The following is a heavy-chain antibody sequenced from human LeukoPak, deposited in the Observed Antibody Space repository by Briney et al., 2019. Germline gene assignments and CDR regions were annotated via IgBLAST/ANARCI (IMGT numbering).Heavy chain of an antibody. J-gene: IGHJ4*02. CDR3: ARDKAPYYYDSSGLGAFDY. CDR2: IIPIFGTA. D-gene: IGHD3-22*01. Sequence: SVKFSCKASGGTFSSYAISWVRQAPGQGLEWMGGIIPIFGTANYAQKFQGRVTITADESTSTAYMELSSLRSEDTAVYYCARDKAPYYYDSSGLGAFDYWGQGTLVTVSS. V-gene: IGHV1-69*13. CDR1: GGTFSSYA.